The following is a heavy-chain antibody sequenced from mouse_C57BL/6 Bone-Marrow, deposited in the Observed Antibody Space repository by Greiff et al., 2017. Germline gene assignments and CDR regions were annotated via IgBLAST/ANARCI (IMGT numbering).Heavy chain of an antibody. V-gene: IGHV1-81*01. J-gene: IGHJ3*01. D-gene: IGHD1-1*01. CDR3: ARERPVTSVVATFAY. CDR1: GYTFTSYG. CDR2: IYPRSGNT. Sequence: QVQLKESGAELARPGASVKLSCKASGYTFTSYGISWVKQRTGQGLEWIGEIYPRSGNTYYNEKFKGKATLTADKSSSTAYMERRSLTSEDSAVYVCARERPVTSVVATFAYWGQGTLVTVSA.